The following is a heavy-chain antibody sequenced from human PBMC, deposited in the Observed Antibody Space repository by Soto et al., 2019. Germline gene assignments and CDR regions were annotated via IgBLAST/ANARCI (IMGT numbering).Heavy chain of an antibody. V-gene: IGHV1-18*01. CDR3: ARDLTIVPATHPRLENYGMDV. Sequence: ASVKVSCKASGYSFTSYGICWVRRAPGQGLEWMGWISPYNGHTQFVQRFQGRVSMTTDTSTKTAYMELRNLRSDDTAHYYCARDLTIVPATHPRLENYGMDVWGQGTTVTVS. J-gene: IGHJ6*02. CDR2: ISPYNGHT. CDR1: GYSFTSYG. D-gene: IGHD2-2*01.